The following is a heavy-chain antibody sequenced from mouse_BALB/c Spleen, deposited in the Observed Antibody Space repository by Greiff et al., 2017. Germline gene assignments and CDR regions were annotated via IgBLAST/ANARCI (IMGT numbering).Heavy chain of an antibody. D-gene: IGHD1-1*02. J-gene: IGHJ3*01. Sequence: EVQLQESGPGLVKPSQSLSLTCSVTGYSITSGYYWNWIRQVPGNKLEWMGYISYDGSNNYNPSLKNRISITRDTSKNQFFLKLNSVTTEDTATYYCARDSGAMGFAYWGQGTLVTVSA. CDR3: ARDSGAMGFAY. CDR2: ISYDGSN. V-gene: IGHV3-6*02. CDR1: GYSITSGYY.